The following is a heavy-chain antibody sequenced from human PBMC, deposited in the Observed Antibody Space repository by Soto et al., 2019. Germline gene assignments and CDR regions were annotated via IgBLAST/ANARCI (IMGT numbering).Heavy chain of an antibody. CDR3: ASHSGSYLLLDY. CDR2: IKQDGSEK. D-gene: IGHD1-26*01. J-gene: IGHJ4*02. V-gene: IGHV3-7*01. Sequence: PGGSLSLSCAASGFTFSSYWMSWVRQAPGKGLEWVANIKQDGSEKYYVDSVKGRFTISRDNAKNSLYLQMNSLRAEDTAVYYCASHSGSYLLLDYWGQGTLVTVSS. CDR1: GFTFSSYW.